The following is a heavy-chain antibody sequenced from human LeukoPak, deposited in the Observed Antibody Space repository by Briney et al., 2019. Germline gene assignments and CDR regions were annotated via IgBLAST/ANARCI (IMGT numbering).Heavy chain of an antibody. Sequence: SETLSLTCTVSGGSISSYYWSWIRQPPGKGLDWIGYMYGSGSTHYNPSLKSRVTMSVDTSKNQFSLKLTSVTAADTDVYYCARQVRAYSGFDYWGQGTLVTVSS. CDR2: MYGSGST. CDR3: ARQVRAYSGFDY. V-gene: IGHV4-59*08. CDR1: GGSISSYY. D-gene: IGHD1-26*01. J-gene: IGHJ4*02.